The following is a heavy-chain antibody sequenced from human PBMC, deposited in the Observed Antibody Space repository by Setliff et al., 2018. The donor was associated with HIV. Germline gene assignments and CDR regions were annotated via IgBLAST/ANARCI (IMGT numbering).Heavy chain of an antibody. Sequence: ASVKVSCKASGYTFTNYYIHWVRQAPGQGLEWMGLINPSGGKTSYAGKFQGRLTMTRDTSRSTVYMELSSLRSEDTAMYYCARCYYDSSGPTDAFDIWGQGTVVTVSS. J-gene: IGHJ3*02. CDR3: ARCYYDSSGPTDAFDI. V-gene: IGHV1-46*01. CDR2: INPSGGKT. CDR1: GYTFTNYY. D-gene: IGHD3-22*01.